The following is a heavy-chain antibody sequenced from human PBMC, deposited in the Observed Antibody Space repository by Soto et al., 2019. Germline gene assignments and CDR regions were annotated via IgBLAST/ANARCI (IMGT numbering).Heavy chain of an antibody. CDR1: GFTFSDYY. CDR2: IDTSGTKI. V-gene: IGHV3-11*01. Sequence: GGSLRLSCAASGFTFSDYYMSWIRQAPGKGLEWISYIDTSGTKIYYADSVKGRFTITRDNAKNSLYLEMNSLRDEDTAVYYCASHYDMWSGYLSPVDYWGQGTLVTVSS. CDR3: ASHYDMWSGYLSPVDY. J-gene: IGHJ4*02. D-gene: IGHD3-3*01.